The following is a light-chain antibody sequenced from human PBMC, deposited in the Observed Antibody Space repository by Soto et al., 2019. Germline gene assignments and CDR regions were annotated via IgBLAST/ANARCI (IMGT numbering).Light chain of an antibody. CDR1: SSDVGGYNY. CDR2: DVS. V-gene: IGLV2-14*01. CDR3: SSYTSSSTLVV. Sequence: QSALTQPASVSGSPGQSITISCTGTSSDVGGYNYVSWYQQHPGKAPKLMIYDVSNRPSGVSNRFSGSKSGNTASLTISDLQAEDEADYYCSSYTSSSTLVVFGGGTKLTVL. J-gene: IGLJ2*01.